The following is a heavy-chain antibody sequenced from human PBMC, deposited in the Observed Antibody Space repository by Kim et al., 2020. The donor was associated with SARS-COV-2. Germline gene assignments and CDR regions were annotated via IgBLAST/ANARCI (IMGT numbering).Heavy chain of an antibody. J-gene: IGHJ6*02. CDR2: ISGSGGST. Sequence: GGSLRLSCAASGFTFSSYAMSWVRQAPGKGLEWVSAISGSGGSTYYADSVKGRFTISRDNSKNTLYLQMNSLRAEDTAVYYCAKAGDGHFDWLSAEGYYYGMDVWGQGTTVTVSS. CDR3: AKAGDGHFDWLSAEGYYYGMDV. CDR1: GFTFSSYA. V-gene: IGHV3-23*01. D-gene: IGHD3-9*01.